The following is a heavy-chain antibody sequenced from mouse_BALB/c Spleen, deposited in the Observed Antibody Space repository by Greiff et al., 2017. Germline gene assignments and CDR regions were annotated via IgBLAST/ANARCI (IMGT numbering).Heavy chain of an antibody. V-gene: IGHV5-17*02. CDR3: ARENGYWAMDY. J-gene: IGHJ4*01. Sequence: EVQLVESGGGLVQPGGSRKLSCAASGFTFSSFGMHWVRQAPEKGLEWVAYISSGSSTIYYADTVKGRFTISRANPKNTLFLQMTRLRSEDTAMYYCARENGYWAMDYWGQGTSVTVSS. D-gene: IGHD1-2*01. CDR2: ISSGSSTI. CDR1: GFTFSSFG.